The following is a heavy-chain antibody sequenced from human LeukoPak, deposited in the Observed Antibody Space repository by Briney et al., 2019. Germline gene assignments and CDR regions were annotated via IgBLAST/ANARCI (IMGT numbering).Heavy chain of an antibody. J-gene: IGHJ4*02. D-gene: IGHD6-6*01. V-gene: IGHV4-34*01. CDR1: GGSFSGYY. CDR3: ASGIAARLFDY. CDR2: INHSGST. Sequence: SETLSLTCAVYGGSFSGYYWSWIRQPPGMGLEWIGEINHSGSTNYNPSLKSRVTISVDTSKNQFSLKLSSVTAADTAVYFCASGIAARLFDYWGQGTLVTVSS.